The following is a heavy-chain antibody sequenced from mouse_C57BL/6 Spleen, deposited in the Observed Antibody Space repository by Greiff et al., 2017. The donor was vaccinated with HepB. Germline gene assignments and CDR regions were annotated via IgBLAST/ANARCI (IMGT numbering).Heavy chain of an antibody. V-gene: IGHV2-5*01. CDR3: ATSDSSGRDWFAY. Sequence: QVQLQQSGPGLVQPSQSLSITCTVSGFSLTSYGVHWVRQSPGKGLEWLGVIWRGGSTDYNAAFMSRLSITKDNSKSQVFFKMNSLQADDTAIYYCATSDSSGRDWFAYWGQGTLVTVSA. D-gene: IGHD3-2*02. CDR1: GFSLTSYG. J-gene: IGHJ3*01. CDR2: IWRGGST.